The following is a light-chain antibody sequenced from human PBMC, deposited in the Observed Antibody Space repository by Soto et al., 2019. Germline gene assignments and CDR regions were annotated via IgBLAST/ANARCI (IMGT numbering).Light chain of an antibody. V-gene: IGLV2-14*01. CDR1: SSDVGGYNY. CDR3: SSYTSSHTYV. CDR2: DVI. J-gene: IGLJ1*01. Sequence: QSALTQPASLSVSPGQSLTISCTGTSSDVGGYNYVAWYQQHPGKAPKLIIYDVINRPSGVSNRFSGSKSGNTASLTISGLQAEDEADYYCSSYTSSHTYVFGSGTKVTVL.